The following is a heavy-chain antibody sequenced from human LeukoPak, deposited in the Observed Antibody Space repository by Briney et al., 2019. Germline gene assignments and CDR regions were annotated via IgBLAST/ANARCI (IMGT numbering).Heavy chain of an antibody. CDR2: IYYSGST. CDR1: GGSVSSGSYY. V-gene: IGHV4-61*01. J-gene: IGHJ5*02. CDR3: ARVYGDYAEDCFDP. D-gene: IGHD4-17*01. Sequence: SETLSLTCTVSGGSVSSGSYYWSWIRQPPGKGLEWIGYIYYSGSTNYNPSLKSRVTISVDTSKNQFSLKLSSVTAADTAVYYCARVYGDYAEDCFDPWGQGTLVTVSS.